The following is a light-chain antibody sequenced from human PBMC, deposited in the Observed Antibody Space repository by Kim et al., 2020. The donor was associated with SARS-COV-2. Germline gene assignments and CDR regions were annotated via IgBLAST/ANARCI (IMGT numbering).Light chain of an antibody. Sequence: EIVLTQSPGTLSLSPGERATLSCRASQSVSSSYLAWYQQKPGQAPRLLIYGVSSRATGIPDRFSGSGSGTDFTLTISRLEPEDFAVYYCQQYGSSPGWTFGQGTKVDIK. CDR1: QSVSSSY. CDR2: GVS. V-gene: IGKV3-20*01. J-gene: IGKJ1*01. CDR3: QQYGSSPGWT.